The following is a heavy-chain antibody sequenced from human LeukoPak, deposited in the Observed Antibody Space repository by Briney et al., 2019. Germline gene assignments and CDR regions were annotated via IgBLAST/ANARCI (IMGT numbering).Heavy chain of an antibody. CDR1: GFTFDDYA. CDR2: ISWNSGSI. Sequence: PGRSLRLSCAASGFTFDDYAMHWVRHAPGKGLEWVSGISWNSGSIGYADSVKGRFTISRDNAKNSLYLQMNSLRAEDTALYYCAKDSGRGNFDYWGQGTLVTVSS. V-gene: IGHV3-9*01. D-gene: IGHD3-10*01. CDR3: AKDSGRGNFDY. J-gene: IGHJ4*02.